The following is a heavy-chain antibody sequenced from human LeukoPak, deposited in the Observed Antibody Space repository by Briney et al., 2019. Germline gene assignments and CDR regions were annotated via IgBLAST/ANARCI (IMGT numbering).Heavy chain of an antibody. V-gene: IGHV4-4*07. D-gene: IGHD1-26*01. J-gene: IGHJ6*03. CDR2: VYTSGNA. Sequence: SETLSLTCTVSGGSISSYYWNWIRQPAGKGLEWIGRVYTSGNADYNPSLRSRVSMSVDTSQNQFSLKLSSVTAADTAVYFCARVLGGSYYAGTYNYYYMDVWGKGTTVTISS. CDR1: GGSISSYY. CDR3: ARVLGGSYYAGTYNYYYMDV.